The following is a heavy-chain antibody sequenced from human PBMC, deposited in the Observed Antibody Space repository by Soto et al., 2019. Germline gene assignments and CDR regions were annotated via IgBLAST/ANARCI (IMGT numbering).Heavy chain of an antibody. CDR3: ASGYCYGANCLG. J-gene: IGHJ4*02. D-gene: IGHD2-15*01. CDR2: INSDGSST. V-gene: IGHV3-74*01. Sequence: PVESLRLSCQASGFTFSNYWLHWFRQAPGKGLMWVSRINSDGSSTTYADYVKGRFTISSANTKNTQYQTMSNLRAEDTAVYYCASGYCYGANCLGWGQGP. CDR1: GFTFSNYW.